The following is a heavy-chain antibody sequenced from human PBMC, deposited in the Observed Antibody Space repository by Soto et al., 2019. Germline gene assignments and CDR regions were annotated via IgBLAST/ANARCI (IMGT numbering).Heavy chain of an antibody. CDR1: GFTFSSYG. CDR3: ARVQVNIVGATSYYYYGMDV. V-gene: IGHV3-33*01. CDR2: IWYDGSNK. J-gene: IGHJ6*02. D-gene: IGHD1-26*01. Sequence: PGGSLRLSCAASGFTFSSYGMHWVRQAPGKGLEWVAVIWYDGSNKYYADSVKGRFTISRDNSKNTLYLQMNSLRAEDTAVYYCARVQVNIVGATSYYYYGMDVWGQGTTVTVSS.